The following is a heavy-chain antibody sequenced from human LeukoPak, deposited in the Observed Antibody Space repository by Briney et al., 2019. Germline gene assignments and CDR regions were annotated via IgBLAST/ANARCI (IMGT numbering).Heavy chain of an antibody. Sequence: PGGSLRLSCAASGFTFSSYWMHWVRQAPEKGLVWVSRINSDGSSTSYADSVKGRFTISRDNAKNTLYLQMNSLRAEDTALYYCARERREYSYGSFIGDYWGQGTLVTVSS. CDR3: ARERREYSYGSFIGDY. V-gene: IGHV3-74*01. J-gene: IGHJ4*02. D-gene: IGHD5-18*01. CDR1: GFTFSSYW. CDR2: INSDGSST.